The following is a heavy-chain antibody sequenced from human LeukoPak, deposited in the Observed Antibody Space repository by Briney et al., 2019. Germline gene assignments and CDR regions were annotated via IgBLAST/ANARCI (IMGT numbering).Heavy chain of an antibody. D-gene: IGHD1-26*01. J-gene: IGHJ4*02. CDR2: ISGSGDYT. CDR3: AKKAQYNGNYPLDY. V-gene: IGHV3-23*01. CDR1: GFTFSSYA. Sequence: GGSLRLSCAASGFTFSSYAMSWVRQVPGKGLEWVSVISGSGDYTYYADSVKGRFTISRDNSKNTLYLQMNSLRAEDTALYFCAKKAQYNGNYPLDYWGQGTLVTVSS.